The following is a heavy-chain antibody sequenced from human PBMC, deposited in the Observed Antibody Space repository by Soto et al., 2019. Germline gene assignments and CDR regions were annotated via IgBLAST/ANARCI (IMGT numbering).Heavy chain of an antibody. CDR1: GGSIYSYY. CDR3: ARALVFSWSGIYYFDY. CDR2: IYYSGST. J-gene: IGHJ4*02. Sequence: SETLSLTCTVSGGSIYSYYWSWLRQPPGKGLEWIGSIYYSGSTNYNPSLKSRVTISIDTSKNQFSLRLSSVTAADTAVYYCARALVFSWSGIYYFDYWGQGALVTVSS. D-gene: IGHD3-3*01. V-gene: IGHV4-59*01.